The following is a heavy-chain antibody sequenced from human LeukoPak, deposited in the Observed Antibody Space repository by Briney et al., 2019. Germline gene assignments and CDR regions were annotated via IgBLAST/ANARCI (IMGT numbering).Heavy chain of an antibody. V-gene: IGHV4-59*08. D-gene: IGHD3-22*01. J-gene: IGHJ4*02. CDR1: GDSISDYY. CDR3: ARHKDSSTYYARAFDY. CDR2: IYYSRNT. Sequence: SETLSLTCTVSGDSISDYYWSWIRQPPGKGLEWIGYIYYSRNTDYNPSLKSRVIISVDMSKNQFSLKLTSVTAADTAIYYCARHKDSSTYYARAFDYWGQGTLVTVSS.